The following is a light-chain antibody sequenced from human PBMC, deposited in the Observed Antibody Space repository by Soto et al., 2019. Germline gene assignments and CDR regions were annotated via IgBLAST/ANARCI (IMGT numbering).Light chain of an antibody. CDR2: GAS. Sequence: EIVMTQSPATLSVSPGERATLSCRASQSVSSNLAWYQQKPGQAPRLLIYGASTRATGIPARFSGSGSGTEFTLTIGSLQSEDFAVYYCQQDNNWPWTFGQGTKV. J-gene: IGKJ1*01. V-gene: IGKV3-15*01. CDR1: QSVSSN. CDR3: QQDNNWPWT.